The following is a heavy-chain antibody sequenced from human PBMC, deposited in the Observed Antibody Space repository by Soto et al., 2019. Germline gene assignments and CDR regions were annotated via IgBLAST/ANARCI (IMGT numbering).Heavy chain of an antibody. V-gene: IGHV5-51*01. CDR3: ARNEATYYNFYGMDV. Sequence: ESLTVSGRAYGWRRTYFWIAVLRQKNWKGLEWMGSIHPGESDTRYSPSFQGQVTISADRSITTAYLQWSSLKASDTAMYYCARNEATYYNFYGMDVWGQGTAVTVSS. CDR2: IHPGESDT. CDR1: GWRRTYFW. J-gene: IGHJ6*02. D-gene: IGHD1-1*01.